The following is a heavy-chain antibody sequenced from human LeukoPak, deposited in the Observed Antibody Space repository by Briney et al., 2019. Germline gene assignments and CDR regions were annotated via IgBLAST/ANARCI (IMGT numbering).Heavy chain of an antibody. D-gene: IGHD2-15*01. J-gene: IGHJ3*02. V-gene: IGHV4-30-4*08. CDR3: ARVSVSGWSDFASAFDI. Sequence: PSETLSLTCAVSGYSISGGAYYWSWIRQPPGKGLEWIGYIYYSGSTSYTPSLKSRITISVDTSKNQFSLKLSSVTAADTAVYYCARVSVSGWSDFASAFDIWGQGTMVTVSS. CDR1: GYSISGGAYY. CDR2: IYYSGST.